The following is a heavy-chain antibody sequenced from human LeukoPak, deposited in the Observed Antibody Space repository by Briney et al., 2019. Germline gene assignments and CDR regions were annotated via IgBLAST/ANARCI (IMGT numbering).Heavy chain of an antibody. V-gene: IGHV4-59*11. CDR1: GGSISSHY. CDR2: IYYSGRT. J-gene: IGHJ4*02. CDR3: ARITIFGVGFDY. Sequence: SETLSLTCTVSGGSISSHYWNWIRQPPGTGLEWIGYIYYSGRTNYNPSLKSRVTISLDTSKNQLSLKLSSVTAADTAVYYCARITIFGVGFDYWGQGTLVTVSS. D-gene: IGHD3-3*01.